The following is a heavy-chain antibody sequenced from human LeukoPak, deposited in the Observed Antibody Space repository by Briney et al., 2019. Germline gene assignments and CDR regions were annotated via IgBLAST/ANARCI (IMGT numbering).Heavy chain of an antibody. J-gene: IGHJ4*02. Sequence: KPSETLSLTCAVYGGSFSGYYWSWIRQPPGKGLEWIGEINHSGSTNYNPPLKSRVTISVDTSKNQFSLKLSSVTAADTAVYYCASYDSSGYYSDYWGQGTLVTVSS. D-gene: IGHD3-22*01. CDR1: GGSFSGYY. V-gene: IGHV4-34*01. CDR2: INHSGST. CDR3: ASYDSSGYYSDY.